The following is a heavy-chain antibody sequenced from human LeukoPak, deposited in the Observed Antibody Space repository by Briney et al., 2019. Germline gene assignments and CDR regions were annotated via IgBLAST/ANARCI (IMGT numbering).Heavy chain of an antibody. CDR3: ARMDLSSSSWFDP. CDR1: GGSFSGYY. Sequence: SSETLSLTCAVYGGSFSGYYWSWIRQPPGKGLEWIGEINHSGSTNYNPSLKSRVTISVDTSKNQFSLKLSSVTAADTAVYYCARMDLSSSSWFDPWGQGTLVTVSS. J-gene: IGHJ5*02. V-gene: IGHV4-34*01. CDR2: INHSGST. D-gene: IGHD6-6*01.